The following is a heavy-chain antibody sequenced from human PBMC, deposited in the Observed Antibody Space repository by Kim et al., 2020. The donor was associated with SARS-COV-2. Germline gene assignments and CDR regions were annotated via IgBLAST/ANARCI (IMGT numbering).Heavy chain of an antibody. V-gene: IGHV4-39*01. CDR1: GGSISSSSYY. J-gene: IGHJ4*02. D-gene: IGHD3-9*01. CDR3: ARALFDERYFDWLHPVPDPIIGYYFDY. CDR2: IYYSGST. Sequence: SETLSLTCTVSGGSISSSSYYWGWIRQPPGKGLEWIGSIYYSGSTYYNPSLKSRVTISVDTSKNQFSLKLSSVTAADTAVYYCARALFDERYFDWLHPVPDPIIGYYFDYWGQGTLVTVSS.